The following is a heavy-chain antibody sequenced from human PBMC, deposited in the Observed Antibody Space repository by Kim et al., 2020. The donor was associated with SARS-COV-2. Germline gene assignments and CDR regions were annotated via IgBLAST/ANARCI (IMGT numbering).Heavy chain of an antibody. J-gene: IGHJ4*02. CDR1: GFTFSSCA. D-gene: IGHD6-13*01. CDR3: ARETSSWLRYFDY. CDR2: IWYDGSNK. V-gene: IGHV3-33*08. Sequence: GGSLRLSCAASGFTFSSCAMHWVRQAPGKGLEWVAVIWYDGSNKYYADSVKGRFTISRDNSKNTLYLQMNSLRAEDTAVYYCARETSSWLRYFDYWGQGT.